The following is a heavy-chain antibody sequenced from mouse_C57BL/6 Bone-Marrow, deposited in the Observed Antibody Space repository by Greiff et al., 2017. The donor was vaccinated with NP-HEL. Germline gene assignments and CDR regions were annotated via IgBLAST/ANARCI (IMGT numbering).Heavy chain of an antibody. CDR3: ARVGSSMVTTPYFDY. J-gene: IGHJ2*01. D-gene: IGHD2-2*01. CDR1: GYTFTSYW. Sequence: QVQLQQPGAELVKPGASVKLSCKASGYTFTSYWMHWVKQRPGQGLEWIGMIHPNSGSTNYNEKFKSKATLTVDKSSSTAYMQLSSLTSEDSAVYYCARVGSSMVTTPYFDYWGQGTTLTVSS. CDR2: IHPNSGST. V-gene: IGHV1-64*01.